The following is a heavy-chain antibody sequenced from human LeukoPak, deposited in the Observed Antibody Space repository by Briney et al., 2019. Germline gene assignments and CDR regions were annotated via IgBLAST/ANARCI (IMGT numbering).Heavy chain of an antibody. J-gene: IGHJ4*02. CDR2: INHSGST. Sequence: NASETLSLTCTVSGGSIKSHFWSWVRQPPGKGLEWIGEINHSGSTNYNPSLKSRVTISVDTSKNQFSLKLSSVTAADTAVYYCARAQKSGIVATITHGQLDYWGQGTLVTVSS. D-gene: IGHD5-12*01. CDR1: GGSIKSHF. CDR3: ARAQKSGIVATITHGQLDY. V-gene: IGHV4-34*01.